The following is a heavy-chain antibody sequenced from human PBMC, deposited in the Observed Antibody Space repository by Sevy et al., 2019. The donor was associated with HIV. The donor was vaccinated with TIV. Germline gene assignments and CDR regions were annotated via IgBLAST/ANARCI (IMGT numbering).Heavy chain of an antibody. J-gene: IGHJ4*02. CDR3: ARDDGNYYVHY. CDR1: GFTFSKYW. D-gene: IGHD1-7*01. Sequence: GGSLRLSCAASGFTFSKYWMGWVRQAPGKGLEWVDNIKQDAGQKYYVDSVKGRFTISRDNAKNSLYLQMNSLRAEDTAVYFCARDDGNYYVHYWGQGTLVTVSS. CDR2: IKQDAGQK. V-gene: IGHV3-7*01.